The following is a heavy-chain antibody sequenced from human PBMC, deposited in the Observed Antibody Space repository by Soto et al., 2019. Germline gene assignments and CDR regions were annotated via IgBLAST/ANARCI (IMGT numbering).Heavy chain of an antibody. D-gene: IGHD6-13*01. CDR2: IYYGGST. V-gene: IGHV4-59*01. CDR3: ARDAPSSSHFDY. J-gene: IGHJ4*02. Sequence: QVQLQESGPGLVKPSETLSLTCTVSGGSITNYYWSWIRQPPGKGLEWIGYIYYGGSTNYNPSLKSRXXIXVXXSKKQFSLKLSSVTAADTAVYYCARDAPSSSHFDYWGQGTLVTVSS. CDR1: GGSITNYY.